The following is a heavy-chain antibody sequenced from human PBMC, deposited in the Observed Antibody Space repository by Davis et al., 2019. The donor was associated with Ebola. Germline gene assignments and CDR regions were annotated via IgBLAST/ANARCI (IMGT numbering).Heavy chain of an antibody. J-gene: IGHJ6*02. CDR2: ISSSSSYT. CDR1: GFTFSDYY. CDR3: ARGLENSSSRRFLGVVWYYYGMDV. Sequence: GGSLRLSCAASGFTFSDYYMSWIRQAPGKGLEWVSYISSSSSYTNYADSVKGRFTISRDNAKNSLYLQMNSLRAEDTAVYYCARGLENSSSRRFLGVVWYYYGMDVWGQGTTVTVSS. D-gene: IGHD6-6*01. V-gene: IGHV3-11*06.